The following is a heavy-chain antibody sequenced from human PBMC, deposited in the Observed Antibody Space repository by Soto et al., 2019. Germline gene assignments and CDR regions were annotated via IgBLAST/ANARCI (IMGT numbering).Heavy chain of an antibody. CDR2: ISYDGSNK. V-gene: IGHV3-30-3*01. D-gene: IGHD4-17*01. CDR1: GFTFSSYA. Sequence: GGSLRLSCAASGFTFSSYAMHWVRQAPGKGLEWVAVISYDGSNKYYADSVKGRFTISRDNSKNTLYLQMNSLRAEDTAVYYCARDRAPFGDYVFFDYWGQGTLVTVSS. CDR3: ARDRAPFGDYVFFDY. J-gene: IGHJ4*02.